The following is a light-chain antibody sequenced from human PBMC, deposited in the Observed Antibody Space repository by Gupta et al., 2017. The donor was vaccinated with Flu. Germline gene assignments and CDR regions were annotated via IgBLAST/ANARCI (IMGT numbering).Light chain of an antibody. CDR3: CSYAGSYTWV. V-gene: IGLV2-11*01. J-gene: IGLJ3*02. Sequence: QSALTQPRSVSRSPGPSITISCTGTSSDVGGYDYVSWYQQHPGKAPKLMIYDVNKRPSGVPDRFSGSKSGNTASLTISGLQAQDEANYYCCSYAGSYTWVFGGGTKLTVL. CDR1: SSDVGGYDY. CDR2: DVN.